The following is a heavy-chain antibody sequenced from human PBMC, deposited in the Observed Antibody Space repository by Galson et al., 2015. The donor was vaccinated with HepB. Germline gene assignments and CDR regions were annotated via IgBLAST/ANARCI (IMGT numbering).Heavy chain of an antibody. V-gene: IGHV1-2*02. Sequence: SVKVSCKASAYTFSDYYIHWVRQAPGQGLEWMGWINPKNPNSGGTKYAQKFQGRVTMTRDTSISTAYMEMTSLRSDDTAVYYCTRVDWAVEAFDTWGQGTMITVSS. J-gene: IGHJ3*02. CDR2: INPKNPNSGGT. CDR3: TRVDWAVEAFDT. D-gene: IGHD3/OR15-3a*01. CDR1: AYTFSDYY.